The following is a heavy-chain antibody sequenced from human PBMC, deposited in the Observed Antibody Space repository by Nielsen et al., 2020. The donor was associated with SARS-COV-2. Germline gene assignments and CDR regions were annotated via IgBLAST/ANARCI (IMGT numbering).Heavy chain of an antibody. CDR2: IRSKANSYAT. J-gene: IGHJ5*02. CDR1: GFTFSNAW. V-gene: IGHV3-73*01. CDR3: SNASSWFDP. Sequence: GESLKISCAASGFTFSNAWMSRVRQASGKGLEWVGHIRSKANSYATAYAASVKGRFTISRDDSKNTAYLQMNSLKTEDTAVYYCSNASSWFDPWGQGTLVTVSS.